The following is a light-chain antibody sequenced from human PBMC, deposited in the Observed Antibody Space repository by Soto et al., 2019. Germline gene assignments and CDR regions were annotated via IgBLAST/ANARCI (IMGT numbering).Light chain of an antibody. CDR2: EVT. CDR3: GSYTSTDSLI. V-gene: IGLV2-14*01. CDR1: SNDVGGYNF. Sequence: QSALTQLASVSGSPGQSITISCTGSSNDVGGYNFVSWYQQHPGKAPKLLIYEVTNRPSGISDRFSGSRSGNTASLTISGLHPEDEADYYCGSYTSTDSLIFGAGTKVTVL. J-gene: IGLJ2*01.